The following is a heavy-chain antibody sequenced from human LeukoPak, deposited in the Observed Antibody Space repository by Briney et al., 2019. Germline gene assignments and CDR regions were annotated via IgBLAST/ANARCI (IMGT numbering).Heavy chain of an antibody. CDR2: IYYRGST. J-gene: IGHJ4*02. Sequence: PSETLSLTCTVSGGSINNYYWSWIRQPPGKGLEWIGYIYYRGSTNYNPSLKSRVTFSVDTSKNQFSLKLNSVTAADTAVYYCARGGDYGDLRYFDYWGQGTLVTDPS. V-gene: IGHV4-59*01. D-gene: IGHD4-17*01. CDR3: ARGGDYGDLRYFDY. CDR1: GGSINNYY.